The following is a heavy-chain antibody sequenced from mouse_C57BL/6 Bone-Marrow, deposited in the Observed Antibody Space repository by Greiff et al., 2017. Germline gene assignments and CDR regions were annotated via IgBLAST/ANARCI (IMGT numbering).Heavy chain of an antibody. CDR3: ARSGDGNFYFDY. D-gene: IGHD2-1*01. CDR1: GYTFTSYG. J-gene: IGHJ2*01. CDR2: IYPRSGNT. V-gene: IGHV1-81*01. Sequence: QVQLQQSGAELARPGASVKLSCKASGYTFTSYGLSWVQQRTGQGLEWIGEIYPRSGNTYYTEQFKGKATLTADKSSSTAYMELRRLTFEDAAVYFCARSGDGNFYFDYWGQGTTLTVSS.